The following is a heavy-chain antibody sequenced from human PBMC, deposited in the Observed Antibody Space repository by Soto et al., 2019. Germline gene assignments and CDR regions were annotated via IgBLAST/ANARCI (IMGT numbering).Heavy chain of an antibody. J-gene: IGHJ4*02. CDR1: GGSISGYY. Sequence: SETLSLTCTVSGGSISGYYWNWIRQSPGKGLEWIASLDYSGTTNYNPSLKSRITTSVDPSKKQFSLKMRSVTAADTAVYYCARDSFPPYSSSSKGFDYWGQGSLVTVSS. V-gene: IGHV4-59*01. CDR2: LDYSGTT. D-gene: IGHD6-6*01. CDR3: ARDSFPPYSSSSKGFDY.